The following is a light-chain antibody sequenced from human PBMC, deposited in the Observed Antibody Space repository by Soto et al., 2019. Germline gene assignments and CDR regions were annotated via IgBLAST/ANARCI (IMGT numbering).Light chain of an antibody. J-gene: IGKJ4*01. CDR3: QQYYSLPLT. CDR1: QSVLYDSNNKNY. CDR2: WAS. V-gene: IGKV4-1*01. Sequence: DIVMTQSPDSLAVSLGERATINCKSSQSVLYDSNNKNYLSWYQQKPGQPTKLLLYWASTRESGVPDRFSGRGSGTDFTLTISNLQAEDMAVYYCQQYYSLPLTFGGGTKVEIK.